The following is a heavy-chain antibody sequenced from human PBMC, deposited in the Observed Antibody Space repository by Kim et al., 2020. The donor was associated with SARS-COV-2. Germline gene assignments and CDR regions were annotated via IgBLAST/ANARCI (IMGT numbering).Heavy chain of an antibody. Sequence: GGSLRLSCEASGFTFSNYGMHWVRQAPGKGLEWVAVISYDGSNIYYADSVKGRFTISRDNSKNTLYLQMNSLRAEDTAVYYCTKGSIAAADPYFDYWGQ. CDR3: TKGSIAAADPYFDY. CDR1: GFTFSNYG. D-gene: IGHD6-13*01. CDR2: ISYDGSNI. J-gene: IGHJ4*02. V-gene: IGHV3-30*18.